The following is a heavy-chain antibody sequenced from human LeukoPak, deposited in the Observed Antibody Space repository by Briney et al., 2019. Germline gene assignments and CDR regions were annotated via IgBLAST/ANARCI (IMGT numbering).Heavy chain of an antibody. Sequence: PSETLSLTCTVSGGSISSYYWNWIRQPPGKGLEWIGNIYYSGSTNYNPSLKSRVTTSVDKSKNQISLKLTSVTAADTAVYYCARASGIKAPENYFDCWGQGTLVTVSS. CDR3: ARASGIKAPENYFDC. CDR1: GGSISSYY. D-gene: IGHD1-26*01. V-gene: IGHV4-59*01. CDR2: IYYSGST. J-gene: IGHJ4*02.